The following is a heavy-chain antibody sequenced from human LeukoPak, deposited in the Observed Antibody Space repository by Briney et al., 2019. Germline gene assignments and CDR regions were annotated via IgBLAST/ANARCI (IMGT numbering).Heavy chain of an antibody. CDR3: ARTSINPQWLASTNWFDP. CDR1: GYTFTGYY. D-gene: IGHD6-19*01. V-gene: IGHV1-2*06. CDR2: INPNSGGT. Sequence: GASVKVSCKASGYTFTGYYMHWVRQAPGQGLEGMGRINPNSGGTNYAQKFQVRVTMTIDTSISTAYMELSRLRSDDTAVYYCARTSINPQWLASTNWFDPWGQGTLVTVAS. J-gene: IGHJ5*02.